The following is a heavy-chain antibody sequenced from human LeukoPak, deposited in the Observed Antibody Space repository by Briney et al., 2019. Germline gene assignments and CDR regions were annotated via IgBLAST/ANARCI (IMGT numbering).Heavy chain of an antibody. CDR2: IYSSGST. J-gene: IGHJ4*02. D-gene: IGHD5-24*01. CDR3: ASRLGRDGYNPLDY. CDR1: GASISSGSNY. V-gene: IGHV4-39*07. Sequence: SETLSLTCSVSGASISSGSNYWGWIRQPPGKTLEWIGSIYSSGSTYYNSSLQSRVIIIIDTPKNHFSLTLSSVTAADTAVYYCASRLGRDGYNPLDYWGQGTLVTVSS.